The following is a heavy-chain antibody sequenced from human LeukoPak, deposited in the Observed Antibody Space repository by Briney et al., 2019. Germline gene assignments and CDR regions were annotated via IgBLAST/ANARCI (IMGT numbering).Heavy chain of an antibody. Sequence: SETLSLTCTVSGGSISSYYWSWIRQPPGKRLEWIGYFSYSGSTNHNPSLKSRVTISVDTSKNQFSLKLSSVTAADTAVYYCARHGGSYDFDYWGQGTLVTVSS. CDR3: ARHGGSYDFDY. D-gene: IGHD1-26*01. CDR1: GGSISSYY. J-gene: IGHJ4*02. CDR2: FSYSGST. V-gene: IGHV4-59*08.